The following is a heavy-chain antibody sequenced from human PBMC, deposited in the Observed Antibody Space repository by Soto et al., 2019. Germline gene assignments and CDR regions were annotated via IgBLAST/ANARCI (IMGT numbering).Heavy chain of an antibody. CDR1: GGSFSSDSFI. V-gene: IGHV4-31*11. CDR2: IYYSGTT. Sequence: SETLSLTCAVYGGSFSSDSFIWSWVRQFPGKGLEWIGYIYYSGTTYYNPSLRSRVIMSVDTSKNQFSLKLSSVTAADTAVYYCARDHKWDGMDVWGQGTTVTVSS. D-gene: IGHD1-26*01. J-gene: IGHJ6*02. CDR3: ARDHKWDGMDV.